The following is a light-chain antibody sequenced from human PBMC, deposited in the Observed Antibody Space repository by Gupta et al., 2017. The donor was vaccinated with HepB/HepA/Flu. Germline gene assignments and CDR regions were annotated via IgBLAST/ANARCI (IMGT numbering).Light chain of an antibody. J-gene: IGLJ2*01. V-gene: IGLV3-1*01. CDR2: QDA. CDR3: QAWDSTTVL. Sequence: SFHLTQPPSVSVSPGQTATITCSGNILGQKYAYWYQQKAGQSPILVIYQDAKRPSGIPERFSASNSGNTATLTISGTQAVGEADYFCQAWDSTTVLFGGGTKLTVL. CDR1: ILGQKY.